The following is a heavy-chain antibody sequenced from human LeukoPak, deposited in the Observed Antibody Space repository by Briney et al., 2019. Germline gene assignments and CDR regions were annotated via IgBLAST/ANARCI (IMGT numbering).Heavy chain of an antibody. D-gene: IGHD5-18*01. CDR1: GGSISTYY. J-gene: IGHJ4*02. CDR2: ISYIGNT. Sequence: SETLSLTCTVSGGSISTYYWSWIRQPPGKGLEWIGYISYIGNTKYNPSLKSRVAISIDTSKNQLSLKLSSVTAADTAVYYCARSTVDTAMVLGYWGQGTLITVSS. CDR3: ARSTVDTAMVLGY. V-gene: IGHV4-59*01.